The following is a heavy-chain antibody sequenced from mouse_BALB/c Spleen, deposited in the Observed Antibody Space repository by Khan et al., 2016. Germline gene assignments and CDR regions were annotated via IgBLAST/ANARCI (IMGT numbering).Heavy chain of an antibody. CDR1: GYTFTDYS. CDR2: INTETGEP. V-gene: IGHV9-2-1*01. J-gene: IGHJ3*01. CDR3: ARSHDGFAY. Sequence: QIQLVQSGPELMKPGETVKISCKASGYTFTDYSMHWVKQAPGKGLKWMGWINTETGEPTYADDFKGRFAFSLETSASTAYLQINNLKHVYTAAYLCARSHDGFAYWGQGTLVTVSA.